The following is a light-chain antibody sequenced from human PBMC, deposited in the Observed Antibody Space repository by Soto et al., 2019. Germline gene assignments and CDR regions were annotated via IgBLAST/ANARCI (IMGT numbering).Light chain of an antibody. CDR1: QSVSSY. J-gene: IGKJ3*01. Sequence: EIGLTQSPATLSLTPGERATLSCRASQSVSSYLAWYQQKPGQAPRLLIYDASNRATGIPARFSGSGSGTDFTLTISSLEPEDFAVYYCQQRSNCLETFGPGTKVDIK. CDR2: DAS. CDR3: QQRSNCLET. V-gene: IGKV3-11*01.